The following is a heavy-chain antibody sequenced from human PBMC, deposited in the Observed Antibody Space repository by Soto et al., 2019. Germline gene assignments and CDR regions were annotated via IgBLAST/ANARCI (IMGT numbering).Heavy chain of an antibody. D-gene: IGHD2-2*01. CDR3: ARDSRGKYQLPADY. CDR1: GFTFSSYG. J-gene: IGHJ4*02. Sequence: QVQLVESGGGVVQPGRSLRLSCAASGFTFSSYGMHWVRQAPGKGLEWVAVIWYDGSNKYCADSVKGRFTISRDNSKNTLYLQMNSLRAEDTAVYYCARDSRGKYQLPADYCGQGTLVTVSS. CDR2: IWYDGSNK. V-gene: IGHV3-33*01.